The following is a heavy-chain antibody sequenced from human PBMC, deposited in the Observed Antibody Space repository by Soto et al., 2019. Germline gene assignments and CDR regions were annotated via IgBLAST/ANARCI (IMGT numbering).Heavy chain of an antibody. CDR1: GYTFTSYG. J-gene: IGHJ4*02. V-gene: IGHV1-18*01. Sequence: ASVKVSCKASGYTFTSYGISWVRQAPGQGLEWMGWISAYNGNTNYAQKLQGRVTMTTDTSTSTAYMELRSLRSDDTAVYYCAGDRIYFYSSGYYNGGELYFDNRAQGTLVPVSP. CDR3: AGDRIYFYSSGYYNGGELYFDN. CDR2: ISAYNGNT. D-gene: IGHD3-22*01.